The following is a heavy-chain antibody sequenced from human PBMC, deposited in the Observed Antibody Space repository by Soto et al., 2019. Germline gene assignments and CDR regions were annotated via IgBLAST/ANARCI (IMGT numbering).Heavy chain of an antibody. D-gene: IGHD3-22*01. CDR1: GGSISSGDYY. J-gene: IGHJ4*02. V-gene: IGHV4-30-4*01. CDR3: ARIFYDSSGYWGYYFDY. CDR2: IYYSGST. Sequence: SETLSLTCTVSGGSISSGDYYWSWIRQPPGKGLEWIGYIYYSGSTYYNPSLKSRVTISVDTSKNQFSLKLSSVTAADTAVYYCARIFYDSSGYWGYYFDYWGQGTLVTVSS.